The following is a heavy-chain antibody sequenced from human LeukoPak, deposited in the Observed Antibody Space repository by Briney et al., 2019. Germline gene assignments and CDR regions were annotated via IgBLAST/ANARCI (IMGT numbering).Heavy chain of an antibody. V-gene: IGHV3-23*01. CDR1: GFTFSSYA. CDR3: AKDGRMYCSGGSCYSGVNY. CDR2: LSGSGGST. Sequence: GGSLRLSCAASGFTFSSYAMSWVRQAPGKGLEWVSALSGSGGSTYYADPVKGRFTISRDNSKNTLYLQMNSLRAEDTAVYYCAKDGRMYCSGGSCYSGVNYWGQGTLVTVSS. J-gene: IGHJ4*02. D-gene: IGHD2-15*01.